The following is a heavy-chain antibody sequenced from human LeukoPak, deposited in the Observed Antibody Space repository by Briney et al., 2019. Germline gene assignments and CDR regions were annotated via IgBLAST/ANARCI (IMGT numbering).Heavy chain of an antibody. CDR2: ISGSGGST. J-gene: IGHJ5*02. CDR1: GFTFSSYG. Sequence: PGRSLRLSCAASGFTFSSYGMSWVRQAPGKGLEWVSAISGSGGSTYYADSVKGRFTISRDNSKNTLYLQMNSLRAEDTAVYYCAKDRGTMVRGVRGWFDPWGQGTLVTVSS. CDR3: AKDRGTMVRGVRGWFDP. V-gene: IGHV3-23*01. D-gene: IGHD3-10*01.